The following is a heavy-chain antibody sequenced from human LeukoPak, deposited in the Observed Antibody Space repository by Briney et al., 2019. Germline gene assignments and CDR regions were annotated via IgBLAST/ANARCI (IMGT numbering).Heavy chain of an antibody. V-gene: IGHV4-34*01. CDR3: ARRDVTTHRFDY. CDR2: INHSGST. CDR1: GGSFSGYY. D-gene: IGHD4-17*01. Sequence: SETLSLTCAVYGGSFSGYYWSWIRQPPGKGLEWIGEINHSGSTNYNPSLKSRVTISVDTSKNQFSLNVRSVTDADTAVYYCARRDVTTHRFDYWGQGALVTVSS. J-gene: IGHJ4*02.